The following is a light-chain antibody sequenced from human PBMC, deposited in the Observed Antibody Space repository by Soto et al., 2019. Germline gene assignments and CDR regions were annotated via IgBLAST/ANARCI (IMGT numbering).Light chain of an antibody. CDR2: DAS. CDR1: QSVSTR. V-gene: IGKV1-5*02. Sequence: DIQMTQSPFSLSASVGDRGTIICRASQSVSTRLAWYQQKPGKAPKVLIYDASSWAGGVPSRFTGSGSGTEFTLTINSLQPDDFATYYCQQYSVYWTFGQGTKVEIK. CDR3: QQYSVYWT. J-gene: IGKJ1*01.